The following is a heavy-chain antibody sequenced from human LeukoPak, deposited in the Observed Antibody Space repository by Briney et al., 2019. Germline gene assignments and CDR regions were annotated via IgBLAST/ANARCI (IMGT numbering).Heavy chain of an antibody. CDR1: GFTFSSYG. Sequence: GGSLRLSCAASGFTFSSYGMHWVRQAPGEGLEWVAVIWYDGSNKYYADSVKGRFTVSRDNSKNTLYLQMNSLRAEDTAVYYCARDRGYCDYWGQGTLVTVSS. CDR2: IWYDGSNK. V-gene: IGHV3-33*01. CDR3: ARDRGYCDY. J-gene: IGHJ4*02.